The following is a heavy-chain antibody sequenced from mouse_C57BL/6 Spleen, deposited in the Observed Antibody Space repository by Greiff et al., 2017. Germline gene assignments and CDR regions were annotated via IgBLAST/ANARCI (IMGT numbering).Heavy chain of an antibody. CDR2: ISYDGSN. Sequence: DVQLQESGPGLVKPSQSLSLTCSVTGYSITSGYYWNWIRQFPGNKLEWMGYISYDGSNNYNPSLKNRISITRDTSKNQFFLKLNSVTTEDTATYYCARVDGYFLYYFDYGGQGTTLTVSS. V-gene: IGHV3-6*01. J-gene: IGHJ2*01. D-gene: IGHD2-3*01. CDR1: GYSITSGYY. CDR3: ARVDGYFLYYFDY.